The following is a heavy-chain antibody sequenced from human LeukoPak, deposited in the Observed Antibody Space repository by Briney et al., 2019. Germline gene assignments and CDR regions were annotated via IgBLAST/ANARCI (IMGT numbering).Heavy chain of an antibody. CDR3: VAAGGY. V-gene: IGHV3-30-3*01. CDR2: ISYDGSNK. Sequence: GGSLRLSCAASGFTFSSYAMHWVRQAPGKGLEWVAVISYDGSNKYYADSVKGRFTISRDNSKNTLYLQMNSLRAEDTAVYYCVAAGGYWGQGALVTVSS. D-gene: IGHD6-13*01. J-gene: IGHJ4*02. CDR1: GFTFSSYA.